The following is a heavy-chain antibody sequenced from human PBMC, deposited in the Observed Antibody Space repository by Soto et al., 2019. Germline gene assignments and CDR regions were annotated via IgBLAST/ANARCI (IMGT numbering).Heavy chain of an antibody. Sequence: QVQLVQSGAEVKKPGSSVKVSCKASGGTFSSYAISWVRQSPGQGREWMGGIIPIFGTANYAQKFQGRVKITADESTSTAYIELNSLRSEDTAVYYCASVNGGFGQLLGDYWGQGTLVTVS. CDR1: GGTFSSYA. J-gene: IGHJ4*02. CDR2: IIPIFGTA. V-gene: IGHV1-69*01. CDR3: ASVNGGFGQLLGDY. D-gene: IGHD2-2*01.